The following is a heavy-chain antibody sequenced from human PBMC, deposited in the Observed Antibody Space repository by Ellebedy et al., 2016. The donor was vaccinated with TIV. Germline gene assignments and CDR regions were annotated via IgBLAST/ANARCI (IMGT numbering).Heavy chain of an antibody. D-gene: IGHD3-22*01. Sequence: SVKVSXKASGGTFSSYAISWVRQAPGQGLEWMGGIIPFFGTANYAQKFQGRVTITADESTSTAYMELGSLRSEDTAVYYCARPYDSSGYGSRLGYYYGMDVWGQGTTVTVSS. CDR1: GGTFSSYA. V-gene: IGHV1-69*13. J-gene: IGHJ6*02. CDR3: ARPYDSSGYGSRLGYYYGMDV. CDR2: IIPFFGTA.